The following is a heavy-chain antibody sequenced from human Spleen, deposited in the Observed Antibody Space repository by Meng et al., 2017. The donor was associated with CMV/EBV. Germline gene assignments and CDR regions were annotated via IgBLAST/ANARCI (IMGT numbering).Heavy chain of an antibody. V-gene: IGHV4-4*02. CDR1: GGYSSSNHW. Sequence: SGGYSSSNHWWSWVRQSQGKGLEWIGEIFDSGITYYNPSLKSRVTILVDKSKNQFSLNLSSVTAADTAVYYCARAYCGGDCYSGFDYWGQGTLVTISS. CDR3: ARAYCGGDCYSGFDY. D-gene: IGHD2-21*01. CDR2: IFDSGIT. J-gene: IGHJ4*02.